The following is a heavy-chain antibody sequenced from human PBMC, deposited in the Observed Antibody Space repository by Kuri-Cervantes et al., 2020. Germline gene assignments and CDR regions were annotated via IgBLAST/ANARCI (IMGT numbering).Heavy chain of an antibody. CDR1: GYTLTELS. V-gene: IGHV1-24*01. Sequence: ASVKVSCKVSGYTLTELSMHWVRQAPGKGLEWMGGFDPEDGETIYAQKFQGRVTMTEDTSTDTVYMELSRLRPDDTAVYYCARGPYSSGWRYGGYNWFDPWGQGTLVTVSS. CDR3: ARGPYSSGWRYGGYNWFDP. CDR2: FDPEDGET. D-gene: IGHD6-19*01. J-gene: IGHJ5*02.